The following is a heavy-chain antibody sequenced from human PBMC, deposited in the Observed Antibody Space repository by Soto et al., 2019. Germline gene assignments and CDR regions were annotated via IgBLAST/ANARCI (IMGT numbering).Heavy chain of an antibody. CDR2: IWYDGSNK. J-gene: IGHJ6*02. V-gene: IGHV3-33*01. Sequence: QVQLVESGGGVVQPGRSLRLSCAASGFTFSSYGMHWVRQAPGKGLEWVAVIWYDGSNKYYADSVKGRFTISRDNSKNTLYLQMNSLRAEDTAVYYCARDPLTLLCFGETGGMDVWGQGTTVTVSS. CDR1: GFTFSSYG. CDR3: ARDPLTLLCFGETGGMDV. D-gene: IGHD3-10*01.